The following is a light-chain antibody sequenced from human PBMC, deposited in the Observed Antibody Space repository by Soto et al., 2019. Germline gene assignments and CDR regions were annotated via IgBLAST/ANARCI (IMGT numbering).Light chain of an antibody. V-gene: IGLV2-11*01. CDR3: CSYAGSYTFVV. J-gene: IGLJ2*01. CDR1: SSDVGGYNY. Sequence: QSLLTQPRSVSGSPGQSVTISCTGTSSDVGGYNYVSWYQQHPGKAPKLMIYDVSKRPSGVPDRFSGSKSGNTASLTISGLQAEDEADYYCCSYAGSYTFVVFGGGTKVTVL. CDR2: DVS.